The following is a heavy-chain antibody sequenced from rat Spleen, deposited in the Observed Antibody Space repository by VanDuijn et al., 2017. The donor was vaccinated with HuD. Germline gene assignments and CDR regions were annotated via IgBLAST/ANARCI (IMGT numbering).Heavy chain of an antibody. CDR3: ARGTGIPALGWYFDF. CDR1: GFTFSNYG. Sequence: EVQLVESGGGLVQPGRSLKLSCAASGFTFSNYGMHWIRQAPTKGLEWVASISPSGGSTYYRDSVKGRFTISRDNAKNTQYLQMDSLRSEDTATYYCARGTGIPALGWYFDFWGPGTMVTVSS. D-gene: IGHD1-4*01. J-gene: IGHJ1*01. CDR2: ISPSGGST. V-gene: IGHV5-19*01.